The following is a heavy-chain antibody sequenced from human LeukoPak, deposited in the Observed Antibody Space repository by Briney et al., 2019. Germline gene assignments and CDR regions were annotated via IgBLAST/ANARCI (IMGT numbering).Heavy chain of an antibody. CDR3: ASSPPTYYYDSSGYSPRASRFDY. CDR2: IIPIFGTA. Sequence: ASVKVSCKASGYTFSSYAISWVRQAPGQGLEWMGGIIPIFGTANYAQKFQGRVTITADESTSTAYMELSSLGSEDTAVYYCASSPPTYYYDSSGYSPRASRFDYWGQGTLVTVSS. D-gene: IGHD3-22*01. CDR1: GYTFSSYA. J-gene: IGHJ4*02. V-gene: IGHV1-69*13.